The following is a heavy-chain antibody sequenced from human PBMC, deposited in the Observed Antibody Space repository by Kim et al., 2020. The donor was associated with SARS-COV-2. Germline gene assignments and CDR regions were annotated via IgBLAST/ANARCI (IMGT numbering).Heavy chain of an antibody. J-gene: IGHJ4*02. D-gene: IGHD3-10*01. V-gene: IGHV3-33*01. CDR3: ARFGSGSYLGY. CDR1: GFSFSSYG. Sequence: GGSLRLSCAASGFSFSSYGMHWVRQAPGKGLEWVAVIWYDGSNTYYADSVKGRFTISRDTSKNTLYLQMNSLSAEETAVYYCARFGSGSYLGYWGQGTLVTVSS. CDR2: IWYDGSNT.